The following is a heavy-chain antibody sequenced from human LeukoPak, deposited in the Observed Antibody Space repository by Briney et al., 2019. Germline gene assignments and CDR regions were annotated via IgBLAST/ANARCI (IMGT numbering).Heavy chain of an antibody. D-gene: IGHD2-2*01. J-gene: IGHJ6*03. CDR3: ARGRGPSVVPAAMIQYYYYYYYMDV. CDR2: INHSGST. Sequence: KPSETLSLTCAVYGGAFSGYYWSWIRQPPGKGLEWIGGINHSGSTHYNPSLKIRVTISVDTSKNQFSLKLSSVTAADTAVYYCARGRGPSVVPAAMIQYYYYYYYMDVWGKGTTVTVSS. V-gene: IGHV4-34*01. CDR1: GGAFSGYY.